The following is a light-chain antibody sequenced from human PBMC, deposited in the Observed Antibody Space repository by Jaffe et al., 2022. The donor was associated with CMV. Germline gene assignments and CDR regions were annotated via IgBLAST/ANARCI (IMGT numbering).Light chain of an antibody. CDR2: KAS. Sequence: DIQMTQSPSTLSASVGDRVTITCRASQMINGWLAWYQQKPGKAPKVLIYKASSLESGVPSRFSGSGSETEFTLTISSLQPDDFATYYCQQYNSYPYTFGQGTKLEIK. CDR1: QMINGW. J-gene: IGKJ2*01. V-gene: IGKV1-5*03. CDR3: QQYNSYPYT.